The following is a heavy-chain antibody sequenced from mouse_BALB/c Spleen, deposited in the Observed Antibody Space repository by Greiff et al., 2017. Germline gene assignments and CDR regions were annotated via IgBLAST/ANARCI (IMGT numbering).Heavy chain of an antibody. D-gene: IGHD2-4*01. Sequence: EVHLVESGGDLVKPGGSLKLSCAASGFTFSSYGMSWVRQTPDKRLEWVATISSGGSYTYYPDSVKGRFTISRDNAKNTLYLQMSSLKSEDTAMYYCARNYDYDDAMDYWGQGTSVTVSS. CDR3: ARNYDYDDAMDY. J-gene: IGHJ4*01. V-gene: IGHV5-6*01. CDR1: GFTFSSYG. CDR2: ISSGGSYT.